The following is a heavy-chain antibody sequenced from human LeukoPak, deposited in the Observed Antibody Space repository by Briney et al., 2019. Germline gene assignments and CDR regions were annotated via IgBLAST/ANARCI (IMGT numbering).Heavy chain of an antibody. CDR1: GDSVSSGTAS. J-gene: IGHJ6*02. Sequence: SQTLSLTCAISGDSVSSGTASWNWIRQSPSRGLEWLGRTYCRSKWYSDFAVSVKSRITINPDTSKNQFSLQLNSVTPEDTAMYFCARLEVVVGAPGYYYGMDVWGQGTTVTVSS. V-gene: IGHV6-1*01. D-gene: IGHD2-15*01. CDR3: ARLEVVVGAPGYYYGMDV. CDR2: TYCRSKWYS.